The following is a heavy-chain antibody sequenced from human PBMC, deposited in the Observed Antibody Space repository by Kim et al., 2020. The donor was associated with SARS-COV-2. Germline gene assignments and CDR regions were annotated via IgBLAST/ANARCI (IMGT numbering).Heavy chain of an antibody. J-gene: IGHJ5*02. Sequence: GWSLRLSCAASGFTFSSYAMHWVRQAPGKGLEWVAVISYDGSNKYYADSVKGRFTISRDNSKNTLYLQMNSLRAEDTAVYYCARAGSGSYRNWFDPWGQGTLVTVSS. CDR1: GFTFSSYA. CDR3: ARAGSGSYRNWFDP. V-gene: IGHV3-30*04. D-gene: IGHD3-10*01. CDR2: ISYDGSNK.